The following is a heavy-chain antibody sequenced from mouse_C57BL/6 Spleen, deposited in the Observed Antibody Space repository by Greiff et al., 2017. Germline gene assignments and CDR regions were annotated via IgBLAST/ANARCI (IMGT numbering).Heavy chain of an antibody. CDR2: ISSGSSTI. CDR3: AGLGRAY. V-gene: IGHV5-17*01. D-gene: IGHD4-1*01. J-gene: IGHJ3*01. CDR1: GFTFSDYG. Sequence: EVKLVESGGGLVKPGGSLKLSCAASGFTFSDYGMHWVRQAPEKGLEWVAYISSGSSTIYYADTVKGRFTISRDNAKNTLFLQMTSLRSEDTAMYYCAGLGRAYWGQGTLVTVSA.